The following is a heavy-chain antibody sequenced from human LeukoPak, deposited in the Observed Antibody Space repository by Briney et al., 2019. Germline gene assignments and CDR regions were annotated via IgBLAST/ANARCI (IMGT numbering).Heavy chain of an antibody. CDR2: INRGGST. CDR1: GGSFSGYY. D-gene: IGHD6-6*01. J-gene: IGHJ5*02. V-gene: IGHV4-34*01. Sequence: ATETLSLTCAVYGGSFSGYYWSWSRQPPGKGLEWIGEINRGGSTSYNPSLKSRVTISVDTSKNQFSLKLSSVTAADTAVYYCARGRTYRSSSWFDPWGQGTLVTVSS. CDR3: ARGRTYRSSSWFDP.